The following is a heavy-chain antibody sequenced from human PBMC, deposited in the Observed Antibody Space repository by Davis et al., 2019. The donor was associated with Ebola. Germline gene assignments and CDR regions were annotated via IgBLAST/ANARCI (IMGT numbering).Heavy chain of an antibody. J-gene: IGHJ4*02. D-gene: IGHD6-6*01. Sequence: SETLSLTCTVSGGSISSSSYYWGWIRQPPGKGLEWIGSIYYSGSTYYNPSLKSRVTISVDTSKNQFSLKLSSVTAADTAVYYCARHGSSSPIDYWGQGTLVTVSS. V-gene: IGHV4-39*01. CDR1: GGSISSSSYY. CDR2: IYYSGST. CDR3: ARHGSSSPIDY.